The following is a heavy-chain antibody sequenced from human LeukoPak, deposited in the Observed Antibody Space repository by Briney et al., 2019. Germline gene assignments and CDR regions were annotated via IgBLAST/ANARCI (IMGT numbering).Heavy chain of an antibody. V-gene: IGHV3-74*01. J-gene: IGHJ5*02. Sequence: GGSLRLSLAASGFTFSSYWMHWVRQAPGKGLVWVSRINSDGSSTSYADSVKGRFTISRDNAKNTLYLQMNSLRAEDTAVYYCARDGYYDYVWGSYRYTWFDPWGQGTLVTVSS. D-gene: IGHD3-16*02. CDR2: INSDGSST. CDR3: ARDGYYDYVWGSYRYTWFDP. CDR1: GFTFSSYW.